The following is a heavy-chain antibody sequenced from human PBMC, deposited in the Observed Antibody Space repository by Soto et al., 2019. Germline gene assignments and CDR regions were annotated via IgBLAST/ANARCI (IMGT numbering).Heavy chain of an antibody. D-gene: IGHD6-6*01. V-gene: IGHV4-59*01. J-gene: IGHJ6*02. CDR3: AREGEYSSSSRYYYYGMDV. Sequence: PSETLSLTCTVSGGSISSYYWSWIRQPPGKGLEWIGYIYYSGSTNYNPSLKSRVTISVDTFKNQFSLKLSPVTAADTAVYYCAREGEYSSSSRYYYYGMDVWGQGTTVTVSS. CDR1: GGSISSYY. CDR2: IYYSGST.